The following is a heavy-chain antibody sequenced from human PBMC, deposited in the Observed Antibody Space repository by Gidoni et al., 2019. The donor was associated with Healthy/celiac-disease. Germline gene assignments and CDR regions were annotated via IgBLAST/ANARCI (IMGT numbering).Heavy chain of an antibody. CDR2: ISAYNGNT. Sequence: AQLVQSGAHVKQPRASLTVSFTASGYTFTSYAISWVRQAPGQGLEWMGWISAYNGNTNYAEKLQGRVTMTTDTSTSTAYMELRSLRSDDTAVYYCARDREGITMIGVVPSNWFDPWGQGTLVTVSS. V-gene: IGHV1-18*01. CDR3: ARDREGITMIGVVPSNWFDP. CDR1: GYTFTSYA. D-gene: IGHD3-22*01. J-gene: IGHJ5*02.